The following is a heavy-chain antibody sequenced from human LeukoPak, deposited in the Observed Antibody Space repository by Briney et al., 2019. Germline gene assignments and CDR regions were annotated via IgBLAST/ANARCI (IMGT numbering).Heavy chain of an antibody. V-gene: IGHV3-74*01. D-gene: IGHD3-9*01. Sequence: GGSLRLSCAASGLTFSSHWMHWVRQAPGKGLVWVSRINSDGSGTIYADSVKGRFTISRDNANNSLYLQMNSLRVEDTAVYYCARSTSSEYDIYHFDYWGQGTLVTVSS. CDR2: INSDGSGT. CDR3: ARSTSSEYDIYHFDY. J-gene: IGHJ4*02. CDR1: GLTFSSHW.